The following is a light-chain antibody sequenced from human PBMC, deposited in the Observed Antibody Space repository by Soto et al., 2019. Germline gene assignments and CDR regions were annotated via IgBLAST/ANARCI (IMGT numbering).Light chain of an antibody. Sequence: EIVLTQSPATLSLSPGDTATLSCRASQRVSKYLAWYQQKPGQAPRLLIYDASARATGIPVRFSGSGSGTDFTLTISSLEPEDFEVYYCQQRHNWPRTFGQGTKVDIK. CDR3: QQRHNWPRT. CDR2: DAS. J-gene: IGKJ1*01. CDR1: QRVSKY. V-gene: IGKV3-11*01.